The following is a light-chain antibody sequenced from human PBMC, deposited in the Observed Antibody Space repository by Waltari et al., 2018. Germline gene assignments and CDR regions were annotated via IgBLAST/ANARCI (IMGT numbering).Light chain of an antibody. CDR3: GAWDDSLSGHYV. J-gene: IGLJ1*01. Sequence: QSVLTPPPSPSGTPGQRVALPYSGRSSNLGSHPVYWYQQLPGMAPTLLIYRNDQRPSGVPDRFSGSKSGSSASLAISGLRSEDEADYYCGAWDDSLSGHYVFGTGTKVTVL. V-gene: IGLV1-47*01. CDR1: SSNLGSHP. CDR2: RND.